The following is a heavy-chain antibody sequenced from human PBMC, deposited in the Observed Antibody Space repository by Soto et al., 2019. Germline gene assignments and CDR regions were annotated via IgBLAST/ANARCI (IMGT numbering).Heavy chain of an antibody. CDR3: RRDQSDCINGVCQAPYSYYALDV. Sequence: PGVSLRLSCTASGFTFSSYAMHWVRQAPGKGLGWVAVISFDSSNNYYADSVKGRFTISRDNSKSTLYLQMNSLRAEDTAVFYCRRDQSDCINGVCQAPYSYYALDVWGQGTTVTVSS. V-gene: IGHV3-30-3*01. CDR2: ISFDSSNN. CDR1: GFTFSSYA. J-gene: IGHJ6*02. D-gene: IGHD2-8*01.